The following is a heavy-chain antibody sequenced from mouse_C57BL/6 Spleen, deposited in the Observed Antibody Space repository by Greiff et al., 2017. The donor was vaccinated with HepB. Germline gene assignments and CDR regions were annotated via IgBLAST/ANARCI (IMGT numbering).Heavy chain of an antibody. CDR2: ISYDGSN. D-gene: IGHD1-1*01. J-gene: IGHJ2*01. CDR3: ATGSSLDY. Sequence: VQLKESGPGLVKPSQSLSLTCSVTGYSITSGYYWNWIRQFPGNKLEWMGYISYDGSNNYDPSLKNRISITRDTSKNQFFLKLNSVTTEDTATYYCATGSSLDYWGQGTTLTVSS. CDR1: GYSITSGYY. V-gene: IGHV3-6*01.